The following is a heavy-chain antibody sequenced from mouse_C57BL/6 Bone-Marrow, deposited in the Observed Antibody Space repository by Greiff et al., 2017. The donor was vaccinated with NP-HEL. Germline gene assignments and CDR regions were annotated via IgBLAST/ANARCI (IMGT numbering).Heavy chain of an antibody. V-gene: IGHV7-1*01. Sequence: EVMLVESGGGLVQSGRSLRLSCATSGFTFSDFYMEWVRQAPGKGLEWIAASRNKANDYTTEYSASVKGRFIVSRDTSQSILYLQMNALRAEDTAIYYCARDGYLAWFAYWGQGTLVTVSA. CDR3: ARDGYLAWFAY. D-gene: IGHD2-12*01. CDR1: GFTFSDFY. CDR2: SRNKANDYTT. J-gene: IGHJ3*01.